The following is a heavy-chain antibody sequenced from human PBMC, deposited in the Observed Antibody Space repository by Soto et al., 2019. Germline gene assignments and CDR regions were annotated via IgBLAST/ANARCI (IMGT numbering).Heavy chain of an antibody. Sequence: EVQLVESGGGLVQSGRSLRLSCTASGFTFGDYALNWFRQAPGKGLEWVGFIRSKAFGGTTEYAASVKGRFTISRDDSKSIAYLQMSTLKTKDTAVYYCTRERDYILTGGLDYWGQGTLVTVSS. V-gene: IGHV3-49*03. CDR3: TRERDYILTGGLDY. CDR2: IRSKAFGGTT. J-gene: IGHJ4*02. D-gene: IGHD7-27*01. CDR1: GFTFGDYA.